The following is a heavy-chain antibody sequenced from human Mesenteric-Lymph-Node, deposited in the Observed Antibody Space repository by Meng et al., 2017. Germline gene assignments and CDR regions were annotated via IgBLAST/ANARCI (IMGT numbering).Heavy chain of an antibody. CDR2: INPSGGST. Sequence: ASVKVSCKASGYTFTSYYMHWVRQAPGQGLEWMGIINPSGGSTSYAQKFQGRVTMTRDTSISTAYMELSRLRSDDTAVYYCARTMVRGVILPFDYWGQGTLVTVSS. CDR1: GYTFTSYY. D-gene: IGHD3-10*01. J-gene: IGHJ4*02. V-gene: IGHV1-46*01. CDR3: ARTMVRGVILPFDY.